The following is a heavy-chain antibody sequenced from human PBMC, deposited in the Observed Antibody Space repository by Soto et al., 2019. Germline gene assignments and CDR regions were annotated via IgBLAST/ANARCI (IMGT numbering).Heavy chain of an antibody. CDR3: ARGWYYYDSSGYAFDY. CDR2: IIPIFGTA. CDR1: GGTFSSYA. D-gene: IGHD3-22*01. Sequence: SVKVSCKASGGTFSSYAISWVRQAPGQGLEWMGGIIPIFGTANYAQKFKGRVTITADKSTSTAYMELIRLRSEDTAMYYCARGWYYYDSSGYAFDYCGQGTNVTVYS. V-gene: IGHV1-69*06. J-gene: IGHJ4*02.